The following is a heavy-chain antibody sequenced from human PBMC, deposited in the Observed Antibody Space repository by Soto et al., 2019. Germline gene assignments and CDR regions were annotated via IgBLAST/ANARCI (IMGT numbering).Heavy chain of an antibody. D-gene: IGHD2-8*01. V-gene: IGHV4-59*01. CDR3: ARVYAYYFDY. Sequence: QVQLQESGPGLVKPSETLSLTCTVSGGSISSYYWSWIRQPPGKGLEWIGYIYYSGSTNYHPSLKSRVTLSVDTSKHHFSLKLSSVTAADTAVYYCARVYAYYFDYWGQGTLVTVSS. CDR2: IYYSGST. CDR1: GGSISSYY. J-gene: IGHJ4*02.